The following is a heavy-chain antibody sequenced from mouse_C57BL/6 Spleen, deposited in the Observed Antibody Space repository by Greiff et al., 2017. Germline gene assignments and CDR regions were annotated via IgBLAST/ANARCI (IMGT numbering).Heavy chain of an antibody. V-gene: IGHV1-42*01. CDR2: INPSTGGT. D-gene: IGHD1-1*01. J-gene: IGHJ3*01. CDR1: GYSFTGYY. CDR3: ATGYYYGSSEGFAY. Sequence: VQLQQSGPELVKPGASVKISCKASGYSFTGYYMNWVKQSPEKSLEWIGEINPSTGGTTYNQKFKAKATLTVDKSSSTAYMQLKSLTSEDSAVYYCATGYYYGSSEGFAYWGQGTLVTVSA.